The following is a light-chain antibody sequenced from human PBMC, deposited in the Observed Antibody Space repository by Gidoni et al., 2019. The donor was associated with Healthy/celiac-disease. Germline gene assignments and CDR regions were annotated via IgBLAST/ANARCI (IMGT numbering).Light chain of an antibody. CDR2: RNK. CDR3: AAWDDSLSGGV. V-gene: IGLV1-47*01. Sequence: QSVLTQPLSASGTPGQRVTISCSGSSSNIGSNYVYWYQQHPGTAPKLLIYRNKQRPSGVPDRFSGSKSGASASLAISGLRSEDEADYYCAAWDDSLSGGVFGTGTKVTVL. CDR1: SSNIGSNY. J-gene: IGLJ1*01.